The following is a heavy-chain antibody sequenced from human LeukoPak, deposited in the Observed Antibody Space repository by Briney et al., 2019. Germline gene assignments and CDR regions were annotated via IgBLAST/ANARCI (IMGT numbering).Heavy chain of an antibody. J-gene: IGHJ5*02. Sequence: PGGSLRLSCAASGFIFSSYNVNWVRQAPGKGLEWVSSINPNGDYIYYADSVKGRFTISRDNTKNSLYLQMNSLKAEDTAVYYCARGIGYFDWLLFSWGQGTLLTVSS. CDR2: INPNGDYI. CDR3: ARGIGYFDWLLFS. V-gene: IGHV3-21*06. D-gene: IGHD3-9*01. CDR1: GFIFSSYN.